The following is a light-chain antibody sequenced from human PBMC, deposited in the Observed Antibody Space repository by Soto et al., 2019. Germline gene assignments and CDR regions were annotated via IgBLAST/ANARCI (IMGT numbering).Light chain of an antibody. Sequence: DIPMTQSPSSLSASVGDRVTITCQASQDIDQFLNWFQQKPGKAPKLLIYDASNLETGVPSRFSGSGSVTDFTLTISSLRPEDIATYYCQQYLNVPLTFGQGTRLEI. CDR3: QQYLNVPLT. V-gene: IGKV1-33*01. CDR1: QDIDQF. CDR2: DAS. J-gene: IGKJ5*01.